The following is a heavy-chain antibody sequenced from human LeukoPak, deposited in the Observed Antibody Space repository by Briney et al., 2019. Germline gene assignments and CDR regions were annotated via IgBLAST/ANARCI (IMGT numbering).Heavy chain of an antibody. CDR3: ASGSSTVKFYYGIDV. V-gene: IGHV4-59*01. Sequence: SETLSLTCTVSGVSITSYYWSWIRQPPGKGLEWIGYMYYSGSTNYNPSLKSRVTISVDTSKNEFSLKLSSVTAADTAVYYCASGSSTVKFYYGIDVWGQGTTVTVSS. CDR2: MYYSGST. J-gene: IGHJ6*02. D-gene: IGHD4-17*01. CDR1: GVSITSYY.